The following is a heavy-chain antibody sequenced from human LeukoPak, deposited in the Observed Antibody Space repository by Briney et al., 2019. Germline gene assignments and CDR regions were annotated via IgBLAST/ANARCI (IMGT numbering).Heavy chain of an antibody. Sequence: GGSLRLSCAASGFTFSSSDMNWVRQAPGKGLEWVSYISSSGSTIYYADSVKGRFTIARDNAKNALYLQMNSLRAESTALYYWAIYGYRIVGSTGAFDIWGQGTRVTVSS. D-gene: IGHD1-26*01. CDR2: ISSSGSTI. CDR1: GFTFSSSD. J-gene: IGHJ3*02. V-gene: IGHV3-48*03. CDR3: AIYGYRIVGSTGAFDI.